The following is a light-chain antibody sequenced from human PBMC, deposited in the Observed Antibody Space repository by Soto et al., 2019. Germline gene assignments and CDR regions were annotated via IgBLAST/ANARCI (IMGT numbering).Light chain of an antibody. Sequence: DIQMTQSPSSLSASVGDRVTIPCRASQGISNYLAWYQQKPGKVPKLLIYAASTLQSGVPSRFSGSGSGTDFTLTISSLQPEDVATYYCPKYNSAPFTFGGGTKVEIK. CDR2: AAS. J-gene: IGKJ4*01. CDR1: QGISNY. CDR3: PKYNSAPFT. V-gene: IGKV1-27*01.